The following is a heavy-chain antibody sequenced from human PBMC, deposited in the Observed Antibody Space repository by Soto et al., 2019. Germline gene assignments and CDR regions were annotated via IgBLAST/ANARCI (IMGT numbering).Heavy chain of an antibody. J-gene: IGHJ4*02. CDR1: GYTFSNYE. V-gene: IGHV1-8*01. CDR3: TRNGGGLGV. Sequence: QVQLVQSGAEVKEPGASVKVSCKASGYTFSNYEIHWVRQATGQGLEWMGWMNPNNGNTGYAQKFQDRLSXXRTTSITKAYMELSRLRSEDTAVYYCTRNGGGLGVWGQGTLVTVSS. D-gene: IGHD3-16*01. CDR2: MNPNNGNT.